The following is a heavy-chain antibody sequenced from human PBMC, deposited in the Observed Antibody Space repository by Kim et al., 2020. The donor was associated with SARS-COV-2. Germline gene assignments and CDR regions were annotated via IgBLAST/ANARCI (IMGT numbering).Heavy chain of an antibody. V-gene: IGHV4-31*03. J-gene: IGHJ4*02. CDR1: GDSVTNNYYY. CDR2: IYYTGTT. Sequence: SETLSLTCTVSGDSVTNNYYYWSWLRQHPGKGLEWIGEIYYTGTTYYNPSLTSRVTASLDTSQNKFSLKVTSVTAADTAIYFCARLRPSGHYFDYWGQGTPVTVSS. D-gene: IGHD6-6*01. CDR3: ARLRPSGHYFDY.